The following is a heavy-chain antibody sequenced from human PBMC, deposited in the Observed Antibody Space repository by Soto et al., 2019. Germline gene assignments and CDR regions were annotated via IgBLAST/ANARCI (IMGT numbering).Heavy chain of an antibody. CDR1: GFTFDNCG. CDR3: VQGRYPTMATPLDH. CDR2: ISWDSGTI. Sequence: GGSLRLSCAASGFTFDNCGMHWVRQAPGKGLEWVSGISWDSGTIGYADSVKGRFIISRDDAKNSLYLQMNSLRGEDTALYYCVQGRYPTMATPLDHWGQGTLVTVSS. V-gene: IGHV3-9*01. D-gene: IGHD5-12*01. J-gene: IGHJ5*02.